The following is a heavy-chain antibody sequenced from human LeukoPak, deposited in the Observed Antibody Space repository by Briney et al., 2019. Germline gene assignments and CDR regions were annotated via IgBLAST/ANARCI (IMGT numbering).Heavy chain of an antibody. CDR1: GFTFSSYW. J-gene: IGHJ4*02. Sequence: GGSLRLSCAASGFTFSSYWMSWVRQAPGKGLEWVANIKQDGSEKYYVDSVKGRFTISRDNAKNSLYLQMNSLRAEDTAVYYCARAAAYCGGDCYSFDYWGQGTLVTVSS. V-gene: IGHV3-7*01. D-gene: IGHD2-21*02. CDR3: ARAAAYCGGDCYSFDY. CDR2: IKQDGSEK.